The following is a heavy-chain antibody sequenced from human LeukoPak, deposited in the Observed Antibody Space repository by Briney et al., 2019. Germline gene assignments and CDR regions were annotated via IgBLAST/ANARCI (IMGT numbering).Heavy chain of an antibody. CDR2: IYSGGST. Sequence: GGSLRLSCAASGFTVSNNYMSWVRQAPGKGLEWVSVIYSGGSTYYADSVKGRFTISRDNSKNTLYLQMNSLRAEDTAVYYCARYILTSTFEYWGQGTLVTVSS. D-gene: IGHD3-9*01. CDR1: GFTVSNNY. CDR3: ARYILTSTFEY. J-gene: IGHJ4*02. V-gene: IGHV3-66*01.